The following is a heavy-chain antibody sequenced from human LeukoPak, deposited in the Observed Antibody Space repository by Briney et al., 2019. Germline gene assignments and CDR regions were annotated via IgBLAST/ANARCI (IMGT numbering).Heavy chain of an antibody. Sequence: SETLSLTCAVYGGSFSGYYWSWMRQPPGKGLEWIGYIYCSGSTNYNPSLKSRVTISVDTSKNQFSLKLSSVTAADTAVYYCASGSGWPDAFDIWGQGTMVTVSS. J-gene: IGHJ3*02. V-gene: IGHV4-59*01. CDR3: ASGSGWPDAFDI. CDR2: IYCSGST. CDR1: GGSFSGYY. D-gene: IGHD6-19*01.